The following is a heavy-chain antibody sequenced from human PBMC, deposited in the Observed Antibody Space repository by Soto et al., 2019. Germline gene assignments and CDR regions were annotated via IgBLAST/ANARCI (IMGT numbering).Heavy chain of an antibody. CDR1: GFTFSDAW. CDR2: IKSKSDGGTT. J-gene: IGHJ6*02. V-gene: IGHV3-15*01. Sequence: PGGSLRLSCAASGFTFSDAWMSWVRQAPGKGLDWVGRIKSKSDGGTTEYAAPVRGRFTISRDDSKNTLYLQMNSPRAEDTAVYYCAREYTAWPLAYGLDVWGQGNAVTVSS. CDR3: AREYTAWPLAYGLDV. D-gene: IGHD2-2*02.